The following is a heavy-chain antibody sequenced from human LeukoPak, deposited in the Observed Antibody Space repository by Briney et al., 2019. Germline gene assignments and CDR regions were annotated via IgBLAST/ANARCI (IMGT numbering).Heavy chain of an antibody. CDR2: ISGSGGST. Sequence: GSLRLSCAASEFTFSSYAMSWVRQAPGKGLEWVSAISGSGGSTYYADSVKGRFTISRDNSKNTLYLQMNSLRAEDTAVYYCAKDVEASSSWYRGDWFDPWGQGTLVTVSS. CDR3: AKDVEASSSWYRGDWFDP. V-gene: IGHV3-23*01. J-gene: IGHJ5*02. CDR1: EFTFSSYA. D-gene: IGHD6-13*01.